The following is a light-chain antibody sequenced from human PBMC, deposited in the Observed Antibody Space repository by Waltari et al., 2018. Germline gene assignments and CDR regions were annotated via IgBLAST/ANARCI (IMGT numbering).Light chain of an antibody. CDR3: MQTLQTPLT. J-gene: IGKJ3*01. CDR1: QSLLYSNGYNY. CDR2: LGS. V-gene: IGKV2-28*01. Sequence: DIVMTQSPLSLPVSPGEPASISCRSSQSLLYSNGYNYLDWYLQKPGQSPQLLIYLGSNRASGVPDRFSGSGSGTDVTLKISRVEAEDVGVYYCMQTLQTPLTFGPGTEVDIK.